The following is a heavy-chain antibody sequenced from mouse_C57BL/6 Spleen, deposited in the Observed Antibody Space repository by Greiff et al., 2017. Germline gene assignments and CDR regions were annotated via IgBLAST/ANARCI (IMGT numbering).Heavy chain of an antibody. CDR1: GYTFTDYE. D-gene: IGHD2-13*01. Sequence: VKLKQSGAELVRPGASVTLSCKASGYTFTDYEMHWVKQTPVHGLEWIGAIDPETGGTAYNQKFKGNAILTADKSSSTAYMVLRSLTSEDSAVYYCTRWCLPHWYFDVWGTGTTVTVSS. J-gene: IGHJ1*03. CDR3: TRWCLPHWYFDV. CDR2: IDPETGGT. V-gene: IGHV1-15*01.